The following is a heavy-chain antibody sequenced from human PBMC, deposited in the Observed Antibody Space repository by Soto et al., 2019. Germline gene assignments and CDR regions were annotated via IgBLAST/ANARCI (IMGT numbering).Heavy chain of an antibody. CDR3: ARDGYYYATDV. CDR2: IKQDGSEK. Sequence: GGSLRLSCVGSGFTFSSPWMPWVRQAPGKGLEWVANIKQDGSEKNYVDSVRGRFTISRDNAKNSLYLQMNSLRADDTAVYYCARDGYYYATDVGGQGTTVTVSS. CDR1: GFTFSSPW. V-gene: IGHV3-7*03. J-gene: IGHJ6*02.